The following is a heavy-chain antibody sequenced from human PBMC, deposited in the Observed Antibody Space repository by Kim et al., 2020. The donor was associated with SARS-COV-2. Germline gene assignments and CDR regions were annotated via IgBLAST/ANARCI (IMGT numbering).Heavy chain of an antibody. CDR2: ISYDGSKK. Sequence: GGSLRLSCAASGFTFSSYALHWVRQAPGKGLEWVAVISYDGSKKYYTDSVKGRFTISRDNSKNTLYLQMNSLRTEDTAVYYCAREVGQRDDYYMGVWGKGTTVTVSS. J-gene: IGHJ6*03. V-gene: IGHV3-30-3*01. CDR3: AREVGQRDDYYMGV. D-gene: IGHD6-25*01. CDR1: GFTFSSYA.